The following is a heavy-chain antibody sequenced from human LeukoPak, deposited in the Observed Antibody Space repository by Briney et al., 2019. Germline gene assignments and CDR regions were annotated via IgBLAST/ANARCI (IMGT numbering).Heavy chain of an antibody. V-gene: IGHV1-69*04. J-gene: IGHJ6*02. D-gene: IGHD4-17*01. CDR2: IIPILGVP. Sequence: SVKVSCKASGGTFSSYAISWVRQAPGQRLEWMGRIIPILGVPNYAQKFQGRVTITADKSTSTAYMELSGLRSEDTAVYYCATTVTTAPGFGMDVWGQGTTVTVSS. CDR3: ATTVTTAPGFGMDV. CDR1: GGTFSSYA.